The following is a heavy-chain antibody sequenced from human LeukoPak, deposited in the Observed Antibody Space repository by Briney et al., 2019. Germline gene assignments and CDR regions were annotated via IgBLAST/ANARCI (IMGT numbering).Heavy chain of an antibody. Sequence: PSETLSLTCAVSGYSISSGYYWGRIRQSPGKGLEWIGSAYHNGRTYYSPSLKSRVTISVDTSKNQVSLKLSSVTAADTAVYYCARAKSIITEVRGAVPGRFDFWGQGTLVTVSS. CDR3: ARAKSIITEVRGAVPGRFDF. D-gene: IGHD3-10*01. CDR2: AYHNGRT. J-gene: IGHJ4*02. CDR1: GYSISSGYY. V-gene: IGHV4-38-2*01.